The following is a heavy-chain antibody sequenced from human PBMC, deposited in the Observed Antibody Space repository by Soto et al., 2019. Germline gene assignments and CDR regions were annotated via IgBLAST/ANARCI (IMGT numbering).Heavy chain of an antibody. V-gene: IGHV4-30-2*01. J-gene: IGHJ4*02. CDR3: ARCPPNTY. CDR2: IYHSGSN. D-gene: IGHD2-8*01. CDR1: GGSISSGGYS. Sequence: QLQLQESGSGLVKPSQNLSLTCAVSGGSISSGGYSWSWIRQPPGKGLEWIGYIYHSGSNYYHPSIKSRVTISVDRSKTQFSLKPSSVTAAVTAVYYCARCPPNTYWGQGTLVLVSS.